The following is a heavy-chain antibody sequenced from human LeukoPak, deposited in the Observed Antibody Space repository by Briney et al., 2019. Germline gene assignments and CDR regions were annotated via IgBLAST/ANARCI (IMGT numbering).Heavy chain of an antibody. CDR2: IIPIFGTA. D-gene: IGHD6-6*01. V-gene: IGHV1-69*13. CDR1: GGTFSSYA. CDR3: ASSIAAPPQHYYYYGMDV. J-gene: IGHJ6*02. Sequence: ASVKVSCKASGGTFSSYAISWVRQAPGQGLEWMGGIIPIFGTANYAQKFQGRATITADESTSTAYMELSSLRSEDTAVYYCASSIAAPPQHYYYYGMDVWGQGTTVTVSS.